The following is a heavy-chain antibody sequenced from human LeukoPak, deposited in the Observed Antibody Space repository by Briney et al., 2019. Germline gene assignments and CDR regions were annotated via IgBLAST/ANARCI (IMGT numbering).Heavy chain of an antibody. CDR1: GGTFSSYA. V-gene: IGHV1-69*13. CDR3: ARGQGELSLRNLEWLLYLPAYPFDY. D-gene: IGHD3-3*01. CDR2: IIPIFGTA. Sequence: GASVKVSCKASGGTFSSYAISWVRQAPGQGLEWMGGIIPIFGTANYAQKFQGRVTITADESTSTAYMELSSLRSEDTAVYYCARGQGELSLRNLEWLLYLPAYPFDYWGQGTLVTVSS. J-gene: IGHJ4*02.